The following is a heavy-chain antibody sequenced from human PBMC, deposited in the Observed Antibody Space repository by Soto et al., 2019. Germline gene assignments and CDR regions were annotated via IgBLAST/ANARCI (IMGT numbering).Heavy chain of an antibody. CDR3: ETREIACAPTSCYTNFYYGLDV. D-gene: IGHD2-2*02. CDR1: GYSFTVYW. V-gene: IGHV5-10-1*01. CDR2: IDPSDSYT. Sequence: GESLKISCKGSGYSFTVYWIGWVRQMPGKGPEWMGRIDPSDSYTNYSPSFQGHVTISADKSINTAYLQWSSLKASDTAMYLCETREIACAPTSCYTNFYYGLDVWGQGTTVTVSS. J-gene: IGHJ6*02.